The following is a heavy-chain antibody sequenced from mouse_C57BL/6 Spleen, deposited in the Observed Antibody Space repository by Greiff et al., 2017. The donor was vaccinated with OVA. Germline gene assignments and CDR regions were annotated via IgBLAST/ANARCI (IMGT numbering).Heavy chain of an antibody. CDR3: ARSGDGNYGAWFAY. Sequence: VQLQQPGAELVKPGASVKLSCKASGYTFTSYWMQWVKQRPGQGLEWIGEIDPSDSYTNYNQKFKGKATLTVDTSSSTAYMQLSSLTSEDSAVYYCARSGDGNYGAWFAYWGQGTLVTVSA. CDR2: IDPSDSYT. V-gene: IGHV1-50*01. J-gene: IGHJ3*01. CDR1: GYTFTSYW. D-gene: IGHD2-1*01.